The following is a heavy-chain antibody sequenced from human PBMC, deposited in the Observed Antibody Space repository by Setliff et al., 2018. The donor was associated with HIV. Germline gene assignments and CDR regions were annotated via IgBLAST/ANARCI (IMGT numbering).Heavy chain of an antibody. CDR1: GYTFSDYG. D-gene: IGHD1-1*01. V-gene: IGHV1-18*01. CDR3: ARRASTAEVFDY. CDR2: LRTGNGDT. Sequence: ASVKVSCKTSGYTFSDYGITWVRQAPGQGLEWMGWLRTGNGDTSYSESLQGRVTFTSDTSANTAYMELRSLGSDDTAVYFCARRASTAEVFDYWGQGTLVTVSS. J-gene: IGHJ4*02.